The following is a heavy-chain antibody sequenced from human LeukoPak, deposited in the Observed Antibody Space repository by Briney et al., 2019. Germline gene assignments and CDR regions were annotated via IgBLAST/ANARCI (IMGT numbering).Heavy chain of an antibody. CDR3: AKVGSSWYGEYFQH. CDR2: IRYDGSNK. V-gene: IGHV3-30*02. CDR1: GFTFSSYG. Sequence: GGSLRLSCAASGFTFSSYGMYWVRQAPGKGLEWVAFIRYDGSNKYYADSVKGRFTISRDNSKNTLYLQMNSLRAEDTAVYYCAKVGSSWYGEYFQHWGQGTLVTVSS. D-gene: IGHD6-13*01. J-gene: IGHJ1*01.